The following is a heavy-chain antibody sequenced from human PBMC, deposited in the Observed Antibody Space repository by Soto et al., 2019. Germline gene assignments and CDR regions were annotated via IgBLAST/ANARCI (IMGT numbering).Heavy chain of an antibody. Sequence: GGSLRLSCAASGFTFDDYAMHWVRQAPGKGLEWVSGISWNSGSIGYADSVKGRFTISRDNAKNSLYLQMNSLRAEDTALYYCAKGAEDIVVVRPMDVWGKGTTVTVSS. J-gene: IGHJ6*03. V-gene: IGHV3-9*01. D-gene: IGHD2-15*01. CDR2: ISWNSGSI. CDR1: GFTFDDYA. CDR3: AKGAEDIVVVRPMDV.